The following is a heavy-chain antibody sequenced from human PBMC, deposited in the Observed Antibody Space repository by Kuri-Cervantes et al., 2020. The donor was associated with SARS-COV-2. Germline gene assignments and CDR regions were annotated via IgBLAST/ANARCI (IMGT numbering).Heavy chain of an antibody. CDR3: AKEMGATKYFQH. Sequence: GESLKISCAASGSTFSSYGMHWVRQAPGKGLEWVAVISYDGSNKYYADSVKGRFTISRDNSKNTLYLQMNSLRAEDTAVYYCAKEMGATKYFQHWGQGTLVTVSS. CDR1: GSTFSSYG. CDR2: ISYDGSNK. J-gene: IGHJ1*01. D-gene: IGHD1-26*01. V-gene: IGHV3-30*18.